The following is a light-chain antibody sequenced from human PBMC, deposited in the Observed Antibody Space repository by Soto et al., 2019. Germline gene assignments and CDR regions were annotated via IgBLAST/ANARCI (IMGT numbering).Light chain of an antibody. Sequence: LIQPDNVSGSHGQSSTISCTGTSNDVGSYNYVSWYQQHPGKAPKLMIYDVSNRPSGVSNRFSGSKSGNTASLTISGLQAEDEADYYCSSYATSTTLVFGTGTKVTVL. CDR3: SSYATSTTLV. V-gene: IGLV2-14*01. J-gene: IGLJ1*01. CDR1: SNDVGSYNY. CDR2: DVS.